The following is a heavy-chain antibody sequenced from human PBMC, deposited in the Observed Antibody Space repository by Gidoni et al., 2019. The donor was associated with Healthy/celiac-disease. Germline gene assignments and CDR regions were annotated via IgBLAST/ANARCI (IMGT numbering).Heavy chain of an antibody. CDR1: GFTFSNAW. D-gene: IGHD3-22*01. J-gene: IGHJ4*02. CDR2: IKSKTDGGTT. CDR3: TTDGGYWYDSSGYYYWDY. Sequence: EVQLVESGGGLVKPGGSLRLSCAASGFTFSNAWMRWVRQAPGKGLEWVGRIKSKTDGGTTDYAAPVKGRFTISRDDSKNTLYLQMNSLKTEDTAVYYCTTDGGYWYDSSGYYYWDYWGQGTLVTVSS. V-gene: IGHV3-15*01.